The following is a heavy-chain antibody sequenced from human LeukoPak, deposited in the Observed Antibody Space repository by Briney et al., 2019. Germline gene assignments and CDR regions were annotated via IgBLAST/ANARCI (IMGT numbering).Heavy chain of an antibody. CDR2: INPNSGGT. Sequence: ASVKVSCKASGHTFTSYYMHWVRQAPGQGLEWMGRINPNSGGTNYAQKFQGRVTMTRDTSISTAYMELSRLRSDDTAVYYCARDLSYYFDYWGQGTLVTVSS. CDR3: ARDLSYYFDY. CDR1: GHTFTSYY. J-gene: IGHJ4*02. D-gene: IGHD1-26*01. V-gene: IGHV1-2*06.